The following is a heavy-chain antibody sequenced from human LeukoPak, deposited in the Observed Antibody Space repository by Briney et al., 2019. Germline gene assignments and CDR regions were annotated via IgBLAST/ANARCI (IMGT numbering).Heavy chain of an antibody. CDR2: LYYSGST. J-gene: IGHJ5*02. Sequence: SETLSLTCTVSGGSISGYYWSWIRQPPGKGLEWIGYLYYSGSTSYNPSLKSRVTISVDTSKNQFSLKLSSVTAADTAVYCCARDEDSAYGSGSYLSWGQGTLVTVSS. V-gene: IGHV4-59*01. D-gene: IGHD3-10*01. CDR1: GGSISGYY. CDR3: ARDEDSAYGSGSYLS.